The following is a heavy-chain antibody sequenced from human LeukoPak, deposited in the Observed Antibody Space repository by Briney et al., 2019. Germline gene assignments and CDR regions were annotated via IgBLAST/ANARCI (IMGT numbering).Heavy chain of an antibody. V-gene: IGHV1-18*01. J-gene: IGHJ4*01. CDR3: ARGSLGWGSEPEYFDY. Sequence: ASVKVSCKASGYTFTIHGFSWVRQAPGQGLEWMGWISPFNGNTNYAEKFRARVTMTTDTSTSTVAMELRSLRSDDTGVYYCARGSLGWGSEPEYFDYWGQGTLVTVSS. CDR2: ISPFNGNT. D-gene: IGHD1-14*01. CDR1: GYTFTIHG.